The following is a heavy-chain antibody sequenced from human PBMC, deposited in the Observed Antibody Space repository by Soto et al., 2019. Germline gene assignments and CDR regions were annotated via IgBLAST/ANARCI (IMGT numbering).Heavy chain of an antibody. CDR1: GGTFNTFA. CDR2: IIPIFETA. Sequence: QVQLEQSGAVVKKPGSSVKVSCKASGGTFNTFAISWVRQAPGQGLEWIGGIIPIFETANYAQRLQDRLTITADESTRTAYMELSRLTSDDTAIYFCATSTSSSWQNDYWGLGTLVVVSS. V-gene: IGHV1-69*01. D-gene: IGHD6-13*01. J-gene: IGHJ4*02. CDR3: ATSTSSSWQNDY.